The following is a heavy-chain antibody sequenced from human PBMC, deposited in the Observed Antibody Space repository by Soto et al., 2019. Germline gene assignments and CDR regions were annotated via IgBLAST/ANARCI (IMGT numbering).Heavy chain of an antibody. CDR2: ISGSGGST. D-gene: IGHD2-15*01. V-gene: IGHV3-23*01. Sequence: GGSLRLSCAASGFTFSSYAMSWVRQAPGKGLEWVSAISGSGGSTYYADSVKGRFTISRDNSKNTLYLQMNSLRAEDTAVYYCASTPMAGVCSGGSCYRCYYYGMDVWGQGTSVTVSS. CDR1: GFTFSSYA. J-gene: IGHJ6*02. CDR3: ASTPMAGVCSGGSCYRCYYYGMDV.